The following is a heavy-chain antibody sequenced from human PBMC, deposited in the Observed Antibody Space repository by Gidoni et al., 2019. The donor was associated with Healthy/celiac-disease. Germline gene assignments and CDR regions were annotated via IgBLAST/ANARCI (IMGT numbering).Heavy chain of an antibody. Sequence: QVQLQASGPGLVKPSETLSLTCTVSGGSISSYYWSWIRQPPGKGLEWIGYIYYSGSTNYNPPLKSRVTISVDTSKNQFSLKLSSVTAADTAVYYCARGGGYNGFGYWGQGTLVTVSS. D-gene: IGHD5-12*01. V-gene: IGHV4-59*01. CDR1: GGSISSYY. CDR2: IYYSGST. J-gene: IGHJ4*02. CDR3: ARGGGYNGFGY.